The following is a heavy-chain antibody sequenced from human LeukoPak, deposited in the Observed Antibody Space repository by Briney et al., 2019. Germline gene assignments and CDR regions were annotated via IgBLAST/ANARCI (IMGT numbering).Heavy chain of an antibody. CDR3: ARDQYRLGYYYMDV. J-gene: IGHJ6*03. CDR2: IIPIFGTA. D-gene: IGHD2-2*02. Sequence: GASVKVSCKASGGTFSSYAISWVRQAPGQGLEWMGGIIPIFGTANYAQKFQGRVTITTDESTSTAYMELSSLRSEDTAVYYCARDQYRLGYYYMDVWGKGTTVTVSS. V-gene: IGHV1-69*05. CDR1: GGTFSSYA.